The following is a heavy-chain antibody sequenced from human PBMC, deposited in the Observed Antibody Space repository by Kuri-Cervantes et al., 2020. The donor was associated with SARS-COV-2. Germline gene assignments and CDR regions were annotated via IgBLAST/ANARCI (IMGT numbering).Heavy chain of an antibody. J-gene: IGHJ5*02. CDR3: ARHRYSYGTPDWFDP. CDR1: GGSISSSSYY. CDR2: IYYSGST. V-gene: IGHV4-39*01. D-gene: IGHD5-18*01. Sequence: SETLSLTCTVSGGSISSSSYYWGWIRQPPGKGLEWIGSIYYSGSTYYNPSLKSRVTISVDTSKNQFSLKLSSVTAADTAVYYCARHRYSYGTPDWFDPWGQGTLGTVSS.